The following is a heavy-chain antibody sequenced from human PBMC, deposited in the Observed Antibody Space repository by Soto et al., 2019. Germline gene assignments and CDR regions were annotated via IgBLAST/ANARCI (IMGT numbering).Heavy chain of an antibody. CDR1: GYPVTAYY. V-gene: IGHV1-2*02. CDR3: ARGGGVGVAGSAAFDM. Sequence: QLHLVQSGAVVKKPGASVTVSCSASGYPVTAYYMHWVRQAPGRGLEWMGGINPATGAAKYTQTFQGGVTMPRESSRSRVFMGLSGRPSGETAVFYCARGGGVGVAGSAAFDMWGQGTLVTVSS. J-gene: IGHJ3*02. CDR2: INPATGAA. D-gene: IGHD6-19*01.